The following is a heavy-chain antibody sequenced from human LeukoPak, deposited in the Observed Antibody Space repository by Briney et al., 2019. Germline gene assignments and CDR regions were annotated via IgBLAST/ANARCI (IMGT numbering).Heavy chain of an antibody. J-gene: IGHJ4*02. V-gene: IGHV1-18*01. CDR1: GYTFTSYG. CDR2: ISAYNGNT. Sequence: ASVKVPCKASGYTFTSYGISWVRQAPGQGLEWMGWISAYNGNTDYAQKLQGRVTMTTDTSTSTAYMELRSLRSDDTAVYYCARRYSSGWYDDYWGQGTLVTVSS. D-gene: IGHD6-19*01. CDR3: ARRYSSGWYDDY.